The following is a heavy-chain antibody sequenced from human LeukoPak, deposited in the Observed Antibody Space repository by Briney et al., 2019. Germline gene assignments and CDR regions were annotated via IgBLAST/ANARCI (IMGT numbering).Heavy chain of an antibody. Sequence: PGGSLRLSCAASGFTFSSYEMNWVRQAPGKGLEWVSVIYSGGSTYYADSVKGRFTISRDNSKNTLYLQMNSLRAEDTAVYYCARVRAYSGYDLDYWGQGTLVTVSS. CDR3: ARVRAYSGYDLDY. D-gene: IGHD5-12*01. CDR1: GFTFSSYE. V-gene: IGHV3-53*01. J-gene: IGHJ4*02. CDR2: IYSGGST.